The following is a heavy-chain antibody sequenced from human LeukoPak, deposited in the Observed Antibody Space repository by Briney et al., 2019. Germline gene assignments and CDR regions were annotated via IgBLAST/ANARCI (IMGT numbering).Heavy chain of an antibody. CDR2: INPNSGGT. J-gene: IGHJ3*02. CDR3: AKDRGTTGTTGDAFDI. CDR1: GYTFTGYY. Sequence: ASVKVSCKASGYTFTGYYMHWVRQAPGQGLEWMGWINPNSGGTNYAQKFQGRVTMARDTSISTAYMELSRLRSDDTAVYYCAKDRGTTGTTGDAFDIWGQGTMVTVSS. V-gene: IGHV1-2*02. D-gene: IGHD1-1*01.